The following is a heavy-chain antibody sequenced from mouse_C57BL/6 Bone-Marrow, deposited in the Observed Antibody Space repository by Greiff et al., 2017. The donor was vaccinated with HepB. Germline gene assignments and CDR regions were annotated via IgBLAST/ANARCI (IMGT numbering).Heavy chain of an antibody. CDR1: GYTFTDYE. CDR2: IDPETGGT. V-gene: IGHV1-15*01. CDR3: TCAIPAVVKELAMDY. J-gene: IGHJ4*01. Sequence: QVQLQQSGAELVRPGASVTLSCKASGYTFTDYEMHWVKPTPVQGLEWIGAIDPETGGTAYNQKFKGKAILTADKASSTAYMELRSLTSEDSAVSYCTCAIPAVVKELAMDYWGQGTSVTVSS. D-gene: IGHD1-1*01.